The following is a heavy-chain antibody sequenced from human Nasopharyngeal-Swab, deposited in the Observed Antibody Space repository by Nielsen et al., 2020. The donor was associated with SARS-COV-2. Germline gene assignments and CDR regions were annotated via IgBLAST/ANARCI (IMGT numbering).Heavy chain of an antibody. CDR3: ARDSVLRYFYP. J-gene: IGHJ5*02. V-gene: IGHV3-21*01. D-gene: IGHD3-9*01. CDR1: GFTFSSYS. Sequence: GGSLRLSCAASGFTFSSYSMNWVRQAPGKGLEWVSSINSGSNYIHYADSLRGRFTISRDNAKKSLYLQMNSLRADDTAVYYCARDSVLRYFYPWGQGTLVTVSS. CDR2: INSGSNYI.